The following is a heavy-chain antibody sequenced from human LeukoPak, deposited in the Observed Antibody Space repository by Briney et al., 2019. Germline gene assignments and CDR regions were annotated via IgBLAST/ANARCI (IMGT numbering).Heavy chain of an antibody. CDR3: ARGGAARLHFQN. CDR1: GGSISTYY. J-gene: IGHJ1*01. CDR2: IYHSGST. D-gene: IGHD6-6*01. V-gene: IGHV4-59*01. Sequence: SETLSLTCTVSGGSISTYYWNWIRQPPGKGLEWIGYIYHSGSTNYNPSLQSRVTISVDTSKDQFSLNLNSVTAADTAVYYCARGGAARLHFQNWGQGTLVTVSS.